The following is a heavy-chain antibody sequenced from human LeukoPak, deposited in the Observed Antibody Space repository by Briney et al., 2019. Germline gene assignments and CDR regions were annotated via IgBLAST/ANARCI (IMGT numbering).Heavy chain of an antibody. J-gene: IGHJ6*02. CDR2: ICGNGCSI. V-gene: IGHV3-21*01. D-gene: IGHD1-26*01. CDR1: GVTFSCYT. Sequence: GGALRLSCAASGVTFSCYTMQWVRPDPGTVPDWVSSICGNGCSIYCAVSVDGPFTIPRYNGKNSLYLQTNSLRAEGTAVYYWARYSGSYFDPFGTYGMDVWGQGTTVTVSS. CDR3: ARYSGSYFDPFGTYGMDV.